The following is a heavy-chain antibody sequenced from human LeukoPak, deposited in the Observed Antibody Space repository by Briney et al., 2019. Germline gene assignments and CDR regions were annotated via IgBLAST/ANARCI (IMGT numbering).Heavy chain of an antibody. CDR1: GGSIGSGGYS. J-gene: IGHJ4*02. Sequence: SETLSLTCAVSGGSIGSGGYSWSWIRQPPGKGLEWIGYIYHSGSTYYNPSLKSRVTISVDRSKNQFSLKLSSVTAADTAVYYCARSRGYSGYAFFDYWGQGTLVTVSS. D-gene: IGHD5-12*01. V-gene: IGHV4-30-2*01. CDR2: IYHSGST. CDR3: ARSRGYSGYAFFDY.